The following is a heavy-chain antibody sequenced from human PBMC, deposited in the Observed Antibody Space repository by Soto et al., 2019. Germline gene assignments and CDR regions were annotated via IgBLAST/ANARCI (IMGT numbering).Heavy chain of an antibody. CDR3: PRDVPLLRTYYCGY. CDR1: GGTFSNYA. V-gene: IGHV1-69*13. D-gene: IGHD2-15*01. Sequence: SVKVSCKASGGTFSNYAISWVRQARGQGREWRGWIIPKFGTGHDAKKFQGNVTISADESPGTAYMELSSMRSEHTTVYYCPRDVPLLRTYYCGYWGQATVVAV. J-gene: IGHJ4*02. CDR2: IIPKFGTG.